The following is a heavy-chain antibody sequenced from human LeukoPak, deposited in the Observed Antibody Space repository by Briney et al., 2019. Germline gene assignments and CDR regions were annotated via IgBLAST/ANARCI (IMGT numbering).Heavy chain of an antibody. CDR1: GYIFTRYY. CDR3: ARDRYSSSYENYYFEY. CDR2: INPSGGST. Sequence: ASVKVSCKASGYIFTRYYMHWVRQAPGQGLEWMGIINPSGGSTSYAQKFEGRVTMTRDTSTSTVYMELSSLRSEDTAVYYCARDRYSSSYENYYFEYWGQGTLVTVSS. D-gene: IGHD6-6*01. J-gene: IGHJ4*02. V-gene: IGHV1-46*01.